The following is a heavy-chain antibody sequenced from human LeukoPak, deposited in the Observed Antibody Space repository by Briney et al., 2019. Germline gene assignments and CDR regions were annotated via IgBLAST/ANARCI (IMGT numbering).Heavy chain of an antibody. V-gene: IGHV3-11*04. CDR1: GFTFSDYY. D-gene: IGHD6-6*01. J-gene: IGHJ3*02. CDR3: TRARSSSSASHAFDI. Sequence: GGSLRLSCTVSGFTFSDYYMSWVRQAPGKGLEWVSYISSSGSMLHYADSVEGRFTISRDNAKNSLYLQMSSLRVEDTAVYHCTRARSSSSASHAFDIWGQGTMVTVSS. CDR2: ISSSGSML.